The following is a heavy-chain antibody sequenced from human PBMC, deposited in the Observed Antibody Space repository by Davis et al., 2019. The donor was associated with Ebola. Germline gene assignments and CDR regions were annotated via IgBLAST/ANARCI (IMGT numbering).Heavy chain of an antibody. Sequence: GESLKISCTASGLSFSGYEMTWVRQAPGKGLEWISYINSRSTVIFYADSVKGRFTISRDNDKTSLYLQMNSLRAEDTALYYCVKDQMSGLYGLDVWGQGTTVTVSS. D-gene: IGHD5-24*01. CDR3: VKDQMSGLYGLDV. J-gene: IGHJ6*02. CDR1: GLSFSGYE. CDR2: INSRSTVI. V-gene: IGHV3-48*03.